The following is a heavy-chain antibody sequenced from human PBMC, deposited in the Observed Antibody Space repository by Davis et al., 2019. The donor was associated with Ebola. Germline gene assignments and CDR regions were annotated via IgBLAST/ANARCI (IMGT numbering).Heavy chain of an antibody. J-gene: IGHJ4*02. CDR1: GFTFSSYA. Sequence: PGGSLRLSCAASGFTFSSYAMSWVRQAPGKGLEWVSAISGSGGSKYYADSVKGRFTISRDNSKNTLYLQMNSLRAEDTAVYYCAKVGGSGYSSNWYFDYWGQGTLVTVSS. D-gene: IGHD6-13*01. V-gene: IGHV3-23*01. CDR2: ISGSGGSK. CDR3: AKVGGSGYSSNWYFDY.